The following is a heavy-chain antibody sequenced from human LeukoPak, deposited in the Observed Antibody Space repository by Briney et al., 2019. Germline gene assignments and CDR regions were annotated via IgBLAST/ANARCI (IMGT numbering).Heavy chain of an antibody. Sequence: ASVKVSCKASGYTFTGYYMHWVRQAPGQGLEWMGLINPNSGGTNYAQKFQGRVTMTRDTSISTAYMELSRLRSDDTAVYYCPREPLLTHFDYWGQGTLVTVSS. CDR1: GYTFTGYY. V-gene: IGHV1-2*02. J-gene: IGHJ4*02. CDR3: PREPLLTHFDY. CDR2: INPNSGGT.